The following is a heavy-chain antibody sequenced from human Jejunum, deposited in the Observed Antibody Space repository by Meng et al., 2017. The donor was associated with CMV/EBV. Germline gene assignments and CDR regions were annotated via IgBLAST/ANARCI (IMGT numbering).Heavy chain of an antibody. J-gene: IGHJ4*02. CDR3: ARSGYYYGTTGYSPFGY. D-gene: IGHD3-22*01. CDR2: IYTNGRA. CDR1: GGFPTNFD. V-gene: IGHV4-4*07. Sequence: VQVQGAGPGLVRPPETLSLTCCVSGGFPTNFDRNWSRQTAGKGLDWIERIYTNGRAIYRPSLMSRVTISEDTSKYQFSLRLTSVTDADTAVYYCARSGYYYGTTGYSPFGYWGQGALVTVSS.